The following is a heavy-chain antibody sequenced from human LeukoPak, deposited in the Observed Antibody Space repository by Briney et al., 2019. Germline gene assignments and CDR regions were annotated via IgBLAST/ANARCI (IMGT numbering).Heavy chain of an antibody. J-gene: IGHJ4*02. Sequence: PGGSLRLSCAASGLTFSSYAMSWVRQAPGKGLEWVSAISGSGGSTYYADSVKGRFTISRDNSKNTLYLQMNSLRAEDTAVYYCAKGSIAVAGMGSLGYWGQGTLVTVSS. CDR2: ISGSGGST. V-gene: IGHV3-23*01. CDR3: AKGSIAVAGMGSLGY. D-gene: IGHD6-19*01. CDR1: GLTFSSYA.